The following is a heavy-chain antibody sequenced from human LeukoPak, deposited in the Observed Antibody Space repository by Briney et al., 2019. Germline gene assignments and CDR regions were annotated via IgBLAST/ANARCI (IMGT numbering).Heavy chain of an antibody. J-gene: IGHJ4*02. CDR3: ARESHSGYDFDY. D-gene: IGHD5-12*01. CDR2: IYSGGST. Sequence: GESLRLSCAASGFTVSSNYMSWVRQAPGKGLEWVSVIYSGGSTYYADSVKGRFTISRDNSKNTLYLQMNSLRAEDTAVYYCARESHSGYDFDYWGQGTLVTVSS. CDR1: GFTVSSNY. V-gene: IGHV3-53*01.